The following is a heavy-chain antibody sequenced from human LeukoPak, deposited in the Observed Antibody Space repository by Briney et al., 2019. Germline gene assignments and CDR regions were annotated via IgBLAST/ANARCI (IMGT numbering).Heavy chain of an antibody. V-gene: IGHV3-21*06. CDR2: ISGDSNHV. CDR1: GFTLTYYT. CDR3: ARVVRGSSLDY. J-gene: IGHJ4*02. Sequence: GSLRLSCGTSGFTLTYYTMNWVRQAPGKGLEWLSSISGDSNHVYYAESVKGRFTISRDNADNSLFLQMDSLRAEDTAIYYCARVVRGSSLDYWGQGTLVTVPS. D-gene: IGHD1-26*01.